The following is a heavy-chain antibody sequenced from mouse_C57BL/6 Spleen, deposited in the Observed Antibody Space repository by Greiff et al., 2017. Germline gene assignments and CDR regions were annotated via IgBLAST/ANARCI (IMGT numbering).Heavy chain of an antibody. CDR3: ARDYDYDRAMDY. J-gene: IGHJ4*01. CDR1: GFTFSSYA. V-gene: IGHV5-4*01. D-gene: IGHD2-4*01. CDR2: ISDGGSYT. Sequence: EVMLVESGGGLVKPGGSLKLSCAASGFTFSSYAMSWVRQTPEKRLEWVATISDGGSYTYYPDNVKSRFTISRDNAKNNLYLQMSHLKSEDTAMYYCARDYDYDRAMDYWGQGTSVTVSS.